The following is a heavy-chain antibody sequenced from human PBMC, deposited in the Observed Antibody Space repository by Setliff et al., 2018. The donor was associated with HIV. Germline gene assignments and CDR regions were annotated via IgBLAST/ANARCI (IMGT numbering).Heavy chain of an antibody. J-gene: IGHJ6*03. CDR1: GFAFRNYI. CDR3: ARGDQTGYYTTYYYYMDL. V-gene: IGHV3-30*07. Sequence: SLRLSCAASGFAFRNYIFHWVRQAPGKGLEWVAIISSDGSDKNYADSVKGRFTMSRDNAKNTLHLQMNSLRAEDTALYYCARGDQTGYYTTYYYYMDLWGKGTTVTVSS. D-gene: IGHD3-9*01. CDR2: ISSDGSDK.